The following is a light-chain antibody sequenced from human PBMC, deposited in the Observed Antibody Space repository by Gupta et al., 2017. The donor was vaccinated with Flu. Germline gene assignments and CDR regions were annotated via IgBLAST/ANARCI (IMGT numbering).Light chain of an antibody. V-gene: IGKV3-11*01. CDR1: ESVRSY. CDR3: QQRTNWLFT. Sequence: GERAPLSCRASESVRSYLAWYRQKPGQAPRLLIYDASNRATGIPARFSGSGSGTDFTLTISTLEPEDSAVYYCQQRTNWLFTFGPGTKVDI. J-gene: IGKJ3*01. CDR2: DAS.